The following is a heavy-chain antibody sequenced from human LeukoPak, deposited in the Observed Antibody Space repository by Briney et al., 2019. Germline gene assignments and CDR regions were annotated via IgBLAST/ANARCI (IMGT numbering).Heavy chain of an antibody. CDR2: ISSSGSTI. CDR1: GFTFGSYE. J-gene: IGHJ6*04. Sequence: GGSLRLSCAASGFTFGSYEMNWVRQAPGKGLEWVSYISSSGSTIYYADSVKGRFTISRDNAKNSLYLQMNSLRAEDTAVYYCARVISSSLYYYYGMDVWGKGTTVTVSS. D-gene: IGHD6-13*01. CDR3: ARVISSSLYYYYGMDV. V-gene: IGHV3-48*03.